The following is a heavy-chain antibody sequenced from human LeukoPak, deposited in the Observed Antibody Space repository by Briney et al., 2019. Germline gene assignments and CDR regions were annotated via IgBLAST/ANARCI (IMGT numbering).Heavy chain of an antibody. CDR3: ARVDSPYDIFTGVDY. Sequence: PGGSLRLSCAASGFTFSSYAMHWVRQAPGKGLEWVAVISYDGSNKYYADSVKGRFTISRDNSKNTLYLQMNSLRAEDTAVYYCARVDSPYDIFTGVDYWGQGTLVTVSS. D-gene: IGHD3-9*01. CDR2: ISYDGSNK. CDR1: GFTFSSYA. J-gene: IGHJ4*02. V-gene: IGHV3-30-3*01.